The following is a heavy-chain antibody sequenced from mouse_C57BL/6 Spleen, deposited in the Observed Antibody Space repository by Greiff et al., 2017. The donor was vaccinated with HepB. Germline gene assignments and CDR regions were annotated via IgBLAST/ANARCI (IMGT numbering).Heavy chain of an antibody. CDR1: GYTFTNYW. CDR2: IYPGGGYT. J-gene: IGHJ3*01. V-gene: IGHV1-63*01. D-gene: IGHD1-1*01. CDR3: ERRGNYYGSSWAWFAY. Sequence: QVQLQQSGAELVRPGTSVKMSCKASGYTFTNYWIGWAKQRPGHGLEWIGDIYPGGGYTNYNEKFKGKATLTADKSSSTAYMQFSSLTSEDSAICYCERRGNYYGSSWAWFAYWGQGTLVTVSA.